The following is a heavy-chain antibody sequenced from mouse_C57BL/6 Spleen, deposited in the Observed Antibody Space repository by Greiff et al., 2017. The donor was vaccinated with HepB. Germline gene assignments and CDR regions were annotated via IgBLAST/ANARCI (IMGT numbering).Heavy chain of an antibody. V-gene: IGHV1-61*01. CDR1: GYTFTSYW. D-gene: IGHD4-1*01. Sequence: QVQLQQPGAELVRPGSSVKLSCKASGYTFTSYWMDWVKQRPGQGLEWIGNIYPSDSETHYNQKFKDKATLTVDKSSSTAYMQLSSLTSEDSAVYYCARRLGGFYFDYWGQGTTLTVSS. J-gene: IGHJ2*01. CDR3: ARRLGGFYFDY. CDR2: IYPSDSET.